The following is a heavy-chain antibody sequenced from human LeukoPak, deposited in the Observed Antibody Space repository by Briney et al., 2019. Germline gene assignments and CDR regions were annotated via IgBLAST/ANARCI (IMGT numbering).Heavy chain of an antibody. CDR3: AKGKGKLGAFQSDFDY. V-gene: IGHV3-30*02. J-gene: IGHJ4*02. D-gene: IGHD1-26*01. CDR1: GFTFCSYG. Sequence: GGSLRLSCAASGFTFCSYGMHCVRQAPGKGLEWVAFIRYDGSNKYYVESVKGRFSISRDNSKNTLYLEMNSLRAEDTAIYYCAKGKGKLGAFQSDFDYWGQGTLVTVSS. CDR2: IRYDGSNK.